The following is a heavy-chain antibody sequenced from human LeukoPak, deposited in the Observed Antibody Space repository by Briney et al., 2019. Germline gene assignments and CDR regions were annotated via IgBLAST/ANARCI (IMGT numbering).Heavy chain of an antibody. CDR2: ISTDGGST. D-gene: IGHD3-10*01. J-gene: IGHJ6*03. Sequence: GGSLRLSCEASGFTFSTYAMHWVRQAPGGGLEYVSAISTDGGSTYYANSVKGRFTISRDNSKNTLSLQMASLRPEDTAVYYCARELHDYYYMDVWGKGTTITVSS. V-gene: IGHV3-64*01. CDR3: ARELHDYYYMDV. CDR1: GFTFSTYA.